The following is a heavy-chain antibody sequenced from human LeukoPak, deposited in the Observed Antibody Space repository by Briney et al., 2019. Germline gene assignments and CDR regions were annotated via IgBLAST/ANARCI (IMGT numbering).Heavy chain of an antibody. D-gene: IGHD4-17*01. J-gene: IGHJ5*02. Sequence: SETLSLTCTVSGGSISSDYWSWIRQPPGKGLEWIGSIYHSGSTNYNPSLKSRVTISVHTSKNQFSLKLSSVTAADTAVYYCARDKGDYGDYYWFDPWGQGTLVTVSS. CDR1: GGSISSDY. CDR3: ARDKGDYGDYYWFDP. CDR2: IYHSGST. V-gene: IGHV4-59*01.